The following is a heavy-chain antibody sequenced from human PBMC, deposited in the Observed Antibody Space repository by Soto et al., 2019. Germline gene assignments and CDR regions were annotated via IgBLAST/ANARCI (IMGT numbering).Heavy chain of an antibody. V-gene: IGHV3-23*01. CDR1: GFTFSSYA. CDR3: AKNVWGITIFGGMDV. Sequence: EVQLLQWGVGLVQPGGSLRLSCAASGFTFSSYAMSWVRQAPGKGLEWVSAISGSGGSTYYADSVKGRFTISRDNSKNTLYQQMNSLRAEDTAVYYCAKNVWGITIFGGMDVWGQGTTVTVSS. J-gene: IGHJ6*02. D-gene: IGHD3-9*01. CDR2: ISGSGGST.